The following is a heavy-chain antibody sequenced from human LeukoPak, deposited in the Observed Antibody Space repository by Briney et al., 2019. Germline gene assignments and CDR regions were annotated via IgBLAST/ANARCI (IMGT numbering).Heavy chain of an antibody. J-gene: IGHJ4*02. CDR3: AKGSYYDSSGSFYFDY. Sequence: PGGSLRLSCAASGFSVSNNYMSWVRQAPGKGLEWVSVLYSGGSAYYADSVKGRFTISRDNSKNTLYVQVNSLGTEDTAAYYCAKGSYYDSSGSFYFDYWGQGTLVTVSS. CDR2: LYSGGSA. D-gene: IGHD3-22*01. V-gene: IGHV3-53*01. CDR1: GFSVSNNY.